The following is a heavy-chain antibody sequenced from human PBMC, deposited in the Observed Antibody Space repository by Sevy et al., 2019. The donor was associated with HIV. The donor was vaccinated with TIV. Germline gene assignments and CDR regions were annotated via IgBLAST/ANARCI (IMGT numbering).Heavy chain of an antibody. Sequence: GWSLRLSCAASGFTFDNYAMTWVRQTPGKGLEWVSTLDNSGDNTYNADTVKGRFTISRDNSKNTLYLQMDSLRAEDTAIYYCAKAGGGWNYFDYSGQGTLVTVSS. V-gene: IGHV3-23*01. CDR2: LDNSGDNT. D-gene: IGHD6-19*01. J-gene: IGHJ4*02. CDR3: AKAGGGWNYFDY. CDR1: GFTFDNYA.